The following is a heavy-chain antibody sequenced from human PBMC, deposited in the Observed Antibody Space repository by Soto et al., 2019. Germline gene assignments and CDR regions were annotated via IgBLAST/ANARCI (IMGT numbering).Heavy chain of an antibody. CDR1: GGSISSGGYY. CDR3: ARESMMVAAPAFDI. J-gene: IGHJ3*02. D-gene: IGHD2-15*01. V-gene: IGHV4-31*03. Sequence: PSETLSLTCTVSGGSISSGGYYWSWIRQHPGKGLEWIGYIYYSGSTYYNPSLKSRVTISVDTSKNQFSLKLSSVTAADTAVYYCARESMMVAAPAFDIWGQGTMVTVSS. CDR2: IYYSGST.